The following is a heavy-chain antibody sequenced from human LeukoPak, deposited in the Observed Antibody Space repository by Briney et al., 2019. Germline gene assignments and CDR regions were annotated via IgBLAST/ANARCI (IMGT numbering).Heavy chain of an antibody. D-gene: IGHD5-18*01. CDR1: GYTLTELS. CDR2: FDPEDGET. V-gene: IGHV1-24*01. Sequence: WASVAVSCKVSGYTLTELSMHWVRQAPGKGLEWMGGFDPEDGETIYAQKFQGRVTMTEDTSTDTAYMELSSLRSEDTAVYYCATGSDGYSYGYRNWFDPWGQGTLVTVSS. CDR3: ATGSDGYSYGYRNWFDP. J-gene: IGHJ5*02.